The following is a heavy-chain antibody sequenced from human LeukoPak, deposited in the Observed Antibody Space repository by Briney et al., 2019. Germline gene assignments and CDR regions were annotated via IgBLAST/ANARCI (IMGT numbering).Heavy chain of an antibody. V-gene: IGHV3-23*01. CDR1: GFTFTSYS. CDR3: AKARMVTAIRSDFDV. J-gene: IGHJ3*01. D-gene: IGHD2-21*02. Sequence: PGGSLRLSCAASGFTFTSYSMSWVRQAPGKGLEWVSVISGSGGSTYYADSVKGRFTISRDNSKNTLYLQMNSLRAEDTAIYYCAKARMVTAIRSDFDVWGQGTMVTVSS. CDR2: ISGSGGST.